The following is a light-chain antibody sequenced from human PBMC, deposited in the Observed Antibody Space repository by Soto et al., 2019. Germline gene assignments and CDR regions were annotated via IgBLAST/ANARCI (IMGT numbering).Light chain of an antibody. V-gene: IGKV3-20*01. CDR3: QPYVSSPCA. CDR1: QSVSSR. CDR2: ATP. J-gene: IGKJ1*01. Sequence: WAQAAVTLSLSSGESATLSCRASQSVSSRLAWYQQRPGQAPRLLIYATPTRATGIPARFSGSGSGTDFTLTTSRLEPEAFAVYYCQPYVSSPCAFGQGTKVDI.